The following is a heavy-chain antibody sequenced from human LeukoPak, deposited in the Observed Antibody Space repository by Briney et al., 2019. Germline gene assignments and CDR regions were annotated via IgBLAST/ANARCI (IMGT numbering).Heavy chain of an antibody. V-gene: IGHV4-59*12. CDR2: IYYSGST. CDR1: GGSISSYY. CDR3: ARDMRHNYYDSSGYYYVSYYYYMDV. D-gene: IGHD3-22*01. J-gene: IGHJ6*03. Sequence: SETLSLTCTVSGGSISSYYWSWIRQPPGKGLEWIGYIYYSGSTNYNPSLKSRVTMSVDTSKNQFSLKLSSVTAADTAVYYCARDMRHNYYDSSGYYYVSYYYYMDVWGKGTTVTVSS.